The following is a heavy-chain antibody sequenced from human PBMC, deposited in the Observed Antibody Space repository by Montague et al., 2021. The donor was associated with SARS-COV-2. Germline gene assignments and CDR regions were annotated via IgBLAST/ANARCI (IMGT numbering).Heavy chain of an antibody. CDR1: GGSVSGGNYY. CDR3: ARDRGWGSGGAGYSDL. D-gene: IGHD1-26*01. J-gene: IGHJ2*01. CDR2: IYYTGST. V-gene: IGHV4-31*03. Sequence: TLSLTCTVSGGSVSGGNYYWTWIRQPPGKGLEWIGYIYYTGSTYYNPSLQSRLRTSLDTSKNQFSLTLTSVTAADTAIYYCARDRGWGSGGAGYSDLWGRGTLVTVSS.